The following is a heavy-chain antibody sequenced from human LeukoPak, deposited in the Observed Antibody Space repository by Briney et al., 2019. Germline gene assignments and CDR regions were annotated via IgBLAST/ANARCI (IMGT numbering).Heavy chain of an antibody. CDR1: GFTFSSYG. Sequence: GGSLRLSCAASGFTFSSYGMHWVRQAPGKGLEWVAVIWYDGSNKYYADSVKGRFTISRDNSKNTLYLQMNSLRAEDTAVYYCARDSAQDIVVVPAAPPVYGMDVWGQGTTVTVSS. V-gene: IGHV3-33*01. D-gene: IGHD2-2*01. CDR3: ARDSAQDIVVVPAAPPVYGMDV. J-gene: IGHJ6*02. CDR2: IWYDGSNK.